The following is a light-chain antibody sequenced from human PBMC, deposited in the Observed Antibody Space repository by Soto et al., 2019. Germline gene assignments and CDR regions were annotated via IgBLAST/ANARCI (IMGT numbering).Light chain of an antibody. V-gene: IGKV3-20*01. CDR2: GAS. CDR3: QQYGSSPLFT. J-gene: IGKJ3*01. CDR1: QSVSSSY. Sequence: EIVLTQSPGTLSLSPGERATLSCRASQSVSSSYLAWFQQKPGQAPRLLIYGASGRATGIPDRFSGSGSGTDFTLTISRREPEDFAVYDCQQYGSSPLFTFGPGTKVDIK.